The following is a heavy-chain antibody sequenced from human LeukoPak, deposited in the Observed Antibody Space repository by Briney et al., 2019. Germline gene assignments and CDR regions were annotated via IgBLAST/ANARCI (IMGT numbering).Heavy chain of an antibody. Sequence: SETLSLTCAVSGASISSGGYSWSWIRQPPGKGLEWIGYIYHSGSAYYNPSLKSRVTISVDRSKNQFSLNLTSVTAADAAVYYCARTYSNADYFDYWGQGTLVTVSS. D-gene: IGHD4-4*01. CDR2: IYHSGSA. J-gene: IGHJ4*02. V-gene: IGHV4-30-2*01. CDR1: GASISSGGYS. CDR3: ARTYSNADYFDY.